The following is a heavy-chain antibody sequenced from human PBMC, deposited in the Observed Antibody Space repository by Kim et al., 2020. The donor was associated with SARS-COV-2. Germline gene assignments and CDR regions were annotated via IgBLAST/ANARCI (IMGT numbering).Heavy chain of an antibody. CDR2: IYYSGST. CDR1: GGSISSSSYY. D-gene: IGHD3-16*01. CDR3: ARQIGGFDP. V-gene: IGHV4-39*01. Sequence: SETLSLTCTVSGGSISSSSYYWGWIRQPPGKGLEWIGSIYYSGSTYYNPSLKSRVTISVDTSKNQFSLKLSSVTAADTAVYYCARQIGGFDPWGQGTLVTVSS. J-gene: IGHJ5*02.